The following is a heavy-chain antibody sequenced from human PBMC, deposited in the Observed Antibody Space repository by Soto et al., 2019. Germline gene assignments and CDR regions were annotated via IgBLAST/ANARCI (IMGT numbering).Heavy chain of an antibody. V-gene: IGHV3-33*05. CDR1: GFPFSKYV. Sequence: QVQLVESGGGVVQPGRSLRLSCAASGFPFSKYVIHWVRQAPGKGLEWVAYISYDGSDKYYGDSVKGRFTISRDNSKNTLVLEMDSLRPEDTAVYYCATEDHDSSPAAFDIWGQGTMVTVSS. CDR2: ISYDGSDK. CDR3: ATEDHDSSPAAFDI. J-gene: IGHJ3*02. D-gene: IGHD3-22*01.